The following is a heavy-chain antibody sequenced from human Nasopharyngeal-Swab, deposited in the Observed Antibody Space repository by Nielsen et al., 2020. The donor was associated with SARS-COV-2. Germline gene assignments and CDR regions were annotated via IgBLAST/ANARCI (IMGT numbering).Heavy chain of an antibody. D-gene: IGHD3-22*01. V-gene: IGHV5-51*01. J-gene: IGHJ3*02. Sequence: GESLKISCKDSGYSFDRYWIGWVRQMPGKGLEWMGIIYHGDSDVRYSPSFQGRVTISADKSINTAYIQWSSLKASDTAIYYCARRVSSSGFDAFDIWGQGTLVTVSS. CDR2: IYHGDSDV. CDR1: GYSFDRYW. CDR3: ARRVSSSGFDAFDI.